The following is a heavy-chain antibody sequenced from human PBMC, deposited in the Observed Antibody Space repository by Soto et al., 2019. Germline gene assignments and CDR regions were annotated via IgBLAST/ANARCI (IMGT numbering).Heavy chain of an antibody. CDR2: ISYDGSNK. CDR3: ARAVTYIAARLLSLDY. Sequence: GGSLRLSCAASGFTFSSYAMHWVRQAPGKGLEWVAVISYDGSNKYYADSVKGRFTISRDNSKNTLYLQMNSLRAEDTAVYYCARAVTYIAARLLSLDYWGQGTLVTVPQ. CDR1: GFTFSSYA. V-gene: IGHV3-30-3*01. D-gene: IGHD6-6*01. J-gene: IGHJ4*02.